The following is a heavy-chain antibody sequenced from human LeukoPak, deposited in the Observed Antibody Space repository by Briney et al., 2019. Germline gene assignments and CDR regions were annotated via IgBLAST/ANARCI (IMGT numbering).Heavy chain of an antibody. Sequence: PSETLSLTCTVSGGFISSYYWSWIRQPPGKGLEWIGYIYYSGSTNYNPSLKSRVTISVDTSKNQFSLKLSSVTAADTAVYYCASSLISRLDYWGQGTLVTVSS. V-gene: IGHV4-59*01. J-gene: IGHJ4*02. CDR2: IYYSGST. D-gene: IGHD3-16*02. CDR3: ASSLISRLDY. CDR1: GGFISSYY.